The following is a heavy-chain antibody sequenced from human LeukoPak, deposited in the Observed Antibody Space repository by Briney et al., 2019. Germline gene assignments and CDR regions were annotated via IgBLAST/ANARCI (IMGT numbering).Heavy chain of an antibody. Sequence: SETLSLTCTVSGGSISSSSYYWGWIRQPPGKGLEWIGSIYYSGSTYYNPSLKSRVTISVDTSKNQFSLKLSSVTAADTAVYYCARVKEYYYDSSGSMRVQNWFDPWGQGTLVTVSS. V-gene: IGHV4-39*07. J-gene: IGHJ5*02. CDR1: GGSISSSSYY. CDR3: ARVKEYYYDSSGSMRVQNWFDP. D-gene: IGHD3-22*01. CDR2: IYYSGST.